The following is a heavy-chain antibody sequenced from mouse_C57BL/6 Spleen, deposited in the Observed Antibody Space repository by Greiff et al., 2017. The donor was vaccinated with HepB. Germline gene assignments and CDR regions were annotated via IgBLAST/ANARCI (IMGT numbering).Heavy chain of an antibody. J-gene: IGHJ2*01. V-gene: IGHV5-9*01. CDR3: ARHGVVTTNFDY. CDR2: ISGGGGNT. D-gene: IGHD2-2*01. Sequence: EVHLVESGGGLVKPGGSLKLSCAASGFTFSSYTMSWVRQTPEKRLEWVATISGGGGNTYYPDSVKGRFTISRDNAKNTLYLQMSSLRSEDTALYYCARHGVVTTNFDYWGQGTTLTVSS. CDR1: GFTFSSYT.